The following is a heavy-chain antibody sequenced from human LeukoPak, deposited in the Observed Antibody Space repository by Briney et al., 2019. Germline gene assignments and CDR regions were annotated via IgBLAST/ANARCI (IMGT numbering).Heavy chain of an antibody. CDR3: ARHEAGIYHYYYYYGMDV. CDR1: GYNFDTSW. Sequence: RGESLKISCRASGYNFDTSWIGWVRQKPGKGLEWMAIIYPRDSDVKYNPSFQGQVTISADKSMTTAYLRWDSLKASDSAMYYCARHEAGIYHYYYYYGMDVWGRGTTVTVSS. D-gene: IGHD1-1*01. V-gene: IGHV5-51*01. CDR2: IYPRDSDV. J-gene: IGHJ6*02.